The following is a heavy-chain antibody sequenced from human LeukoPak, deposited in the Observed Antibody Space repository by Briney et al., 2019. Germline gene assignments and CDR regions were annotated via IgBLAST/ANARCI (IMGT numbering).Heavy chain of an antibody. D-gene: IGHD2-2*01. CDR2: IIPIFGTA. J-gene: IGHJ3*02. CDR3: ARGYCSSTSCYAFDI. CDR1: GGTFSSYA. Sequence: GSSLKVSCKASGGTFSSYAISWVRQAPGQGLEWMGGIIPIFGTANYAQKLQGRVTITTDKSTSTAYMELISLRSEDTAVYYCARGYCSSTSCYAFDIWGQGTMVTVSS. V-gene: IGHV1-69*05.